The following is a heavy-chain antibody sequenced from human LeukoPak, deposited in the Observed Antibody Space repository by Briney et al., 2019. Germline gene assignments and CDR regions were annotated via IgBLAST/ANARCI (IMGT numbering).Heavy chain of an antibody. D-gene: IGHD6-19*01. CDR1: GFTFSSYG. J-gene: IGHJ5*02. CDR2: ISYDGSNK. Sequence: PGRSLRLSCAASGFTFSSYGMHWVRQAPGKGLEWVAVISYDGSNKYYADSVKGLFTISKDNSKNTLYLQMNSLRAEDTAVYYCAKAVGQWLVASPWGQGTLVTVSS. V-gene: IGHV3-30*18. CDR3: AKAVGQWLVASP.